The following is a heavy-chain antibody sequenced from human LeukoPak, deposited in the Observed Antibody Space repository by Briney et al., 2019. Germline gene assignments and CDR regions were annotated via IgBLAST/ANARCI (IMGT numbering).Heavy chain of an antibody. V-gene: IGHV4-39*07. CDR1: GGSISSSNHY. CDR3: ARASFYGSGTYYQRVDY. J-gene: IGHJ4*02. Sequence: SETLSLTCTVSGGSISSSNHYWGWIRQPPGKGLEWIGTIYYSGSIYYNPSLKSRVTISVDTSKNQFSLKLSSVTAADTAVYYCARASFYGSGTYYQRVDYWGQGTLVTASS. CDR2: IYYSGSI. D-gene: IGHD3-10*01.